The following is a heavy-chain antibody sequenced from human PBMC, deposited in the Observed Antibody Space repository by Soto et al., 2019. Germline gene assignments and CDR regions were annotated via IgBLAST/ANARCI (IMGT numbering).Heavy chain of an antibody. Sequence: QVQLQESGPGLVKPSQTLSLTCTVSGGSFDYYWSWIRQPPGKGLEWIGYIYYSGSTYYNPSLKGRATISIDTSKKQFSLKLSSVTAADTAVYYCARGAVEMTTHYAAWGQGTLVTVST. V-gene: IGHV4-30-4*01. CDR3: ARGAVEMTTHYAA. CDR1: GGSFDYY. CDR2: IYYSGST. J-gene: IGHJ5*02. D-gene: IGHD4-17*01.